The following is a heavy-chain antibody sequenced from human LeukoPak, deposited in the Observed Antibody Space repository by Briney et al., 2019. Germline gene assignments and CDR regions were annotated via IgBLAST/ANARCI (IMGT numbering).Heavy chain of an antibody. Sequence: PSETLSLTCAVYGGSFSGYYWSWIRQPPGKGLEWLGSIYYSGTTYYNPSLKSRVTISLDTSKNQFSLNLNSVTAADTAIYYCARSYCSSTSCYAGGYFQRWGQGTLVTVSS. D-gene: IGHD2-2*01. CDR3: ARSYCSSTSCYAGGYFQR. CDR1: GGSFSGYY. J-gene: IGHJ1*01. CDR2: IYYSGTT. V-gene: IGHV4-34*01.